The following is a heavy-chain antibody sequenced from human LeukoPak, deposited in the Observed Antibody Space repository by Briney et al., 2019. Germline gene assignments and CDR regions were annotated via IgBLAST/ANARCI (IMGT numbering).Heavy chain of an antibody. Sequence: TTSETLSLTCTASGGSISSGGYYWSWIRQPAGKGLEWIGRIYTSGSTNYNPSLKSRVTISVDTSKNQFSLKLSSVTAADTAVYYCARDGGVTIFHWYFDLWGRGTLVTVSS. CDR2: IYTSGST. CDR3: ARDGGVTIFHWYFDL. V-gene: IGHV4-61*02. D-gene: IGHD3-16*01. J-gene: IGHJ2*01. CDR1: GGSISSGGYY.